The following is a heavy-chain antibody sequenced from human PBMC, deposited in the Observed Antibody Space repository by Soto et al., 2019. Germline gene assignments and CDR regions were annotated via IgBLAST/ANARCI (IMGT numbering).Heavy chain of an antibody. CDR1: GGSISSGGYY. J-gene: IGHJ1*01. Sequence: QVQLQESGPGLVKASRTLSLTCNVSGGSISSGGYYWTWIRQHPGKGLEWIGNIHHSGSTFYNPSLKSRVSISVDTSKNQFSLKLSSVTAADTAVYFCVRGVLSWAQGTLVTVSS. CDR2: IHHSGST. V-gene: IGHV4-31*03. D-gene: IGHD3-10*01. CDR3: VRGVLS.